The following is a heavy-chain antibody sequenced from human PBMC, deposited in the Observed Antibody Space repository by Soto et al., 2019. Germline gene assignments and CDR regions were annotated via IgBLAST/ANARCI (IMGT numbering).Heavy chain of an antibody. J-gene: IGHJ5*02. CDR1: GGPIYSPDYY. V-gene: IGHV4-30-4*01. D-gene: IGHD6-13*01. CDR2: LYFNGGT. Sequence: QVQLQESGPGLVKPSQTQSLTCNVSGGPIYSPDYYWSWIRQSPGKGLEWIGNLYFNGGTQYNPSLRTPISMSLDTSKKHFSLKMRSVTAADTTVYYCARGISKYSSWYEPHTWFDAWGPGALVTDSS. CDR3: ARGISKYSSWYEPHTWFDA.